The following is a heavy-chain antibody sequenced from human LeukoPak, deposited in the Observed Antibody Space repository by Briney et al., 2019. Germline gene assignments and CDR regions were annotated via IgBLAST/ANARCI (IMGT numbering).Heavy chain of an antibody. J-gene: IGHJ4*02. V-gene: IGHV1-18*01. CDR3: ARVSDTSMVTPGFDS. CDR1: GYNFNRYA. D-gene: IGHD5-18*01. CDR2: VSTSNGDT. Sequence: GASVKVSCKTTGYNFNRYAITWVRQAPGQGLEWMGWVSTSNGDTNYADTFQGRVTMTTDSVTKTAYLELRRLRSGDTAIYFCARVSDTSMVTPGFDSWGQGTLVTVSS.